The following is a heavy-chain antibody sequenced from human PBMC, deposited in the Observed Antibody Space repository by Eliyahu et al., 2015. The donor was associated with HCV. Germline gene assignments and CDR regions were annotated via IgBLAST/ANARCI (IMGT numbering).Heavy chain of an antibody. D-gene: IGHD6-13*01. Sequence: EVQLLESGGGLVXPGGSLGLSCXASGFXFSNYGMSWVRQAPGKGVEWVAGISGSGGSSYYADSVKGRFTISRDNSRRTLHLQMHSLRAEDTAVYYCAKDPFSISWDSPCWGQGTLVTVSS. CDR2: ISGSGGSS. J-gene: IGHJ4*02. CDR3: AKDPFSISWDSPC. CDR1: GFXFSNYG. V-gene: IGHV3-23*01.